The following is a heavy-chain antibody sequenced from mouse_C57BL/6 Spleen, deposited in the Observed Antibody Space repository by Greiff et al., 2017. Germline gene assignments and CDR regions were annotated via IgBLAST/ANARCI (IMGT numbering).Heavy chain of an antibody. Sequence: EVKLVESEGGLVQPGSSMKLSCTASGFTFSDYYMAWVRQVPEKGLEWVANINYDGSSTYYLDSLKSRFIISRDNAKNILYLQMSSLKSEDTATYYCARAPLFWYFDVWGTGTTVTVSS. V-gene: IGHV5-16*01. CDR1: GFTFSDYY. CDR2: INYDGSST. J-gene: IGHJ1*03. CDR3: ARAPLFWYFDV.